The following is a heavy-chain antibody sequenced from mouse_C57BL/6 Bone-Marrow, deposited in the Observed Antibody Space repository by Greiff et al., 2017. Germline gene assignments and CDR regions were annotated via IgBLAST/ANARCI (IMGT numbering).Heavy chain of an antibody. CDR3: TRTGFFRGDY. V-gene: IGHV1-5*01. D-gene: IGHD3-3*01. CDR1: GYTFTSYW. Sequence: VQLQQSGTVLARPGASVKMSCKTSGYTFTSYWMHWVKQRPGQGLEWIGAIYPGNSDTSYNQKFKGKAKLTAVTSASTAYMELSSLTNEDSAVYYGTRTGFFRGDYWGQGTSVTVSS. J-gene: IGHJ4*01. CDR2: IYPGNSDT.